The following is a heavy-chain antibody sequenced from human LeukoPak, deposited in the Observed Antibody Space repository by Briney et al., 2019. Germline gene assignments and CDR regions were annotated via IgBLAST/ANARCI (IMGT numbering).Heavy chain of an antibody. D-gene: IGHD1-26*01. CDR1: GFIFSSYA. CDR3: AQGRGDVGDPSGFDI. CDR2: ISGRGDIT. Sequence: GGPLRLSCAASGFIFSSYAMSWVRQAPGKGLEWVSGISGRGDITFYADSLKGRFTISRDNSKNTLYLQMTSLGAEDTAVYYCAQGRGDVGDPSGFDIWGQGTMVTVSS. J-gene: IGHJ3*02. V-gene: IGHV3-23*01.